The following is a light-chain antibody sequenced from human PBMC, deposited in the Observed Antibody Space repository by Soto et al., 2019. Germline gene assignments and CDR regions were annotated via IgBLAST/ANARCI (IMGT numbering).Light chain of an antibody. CDR3: QQRSNWPPIT. CDR1: QSVSSY. CDR2: DAS. Sequence: DIMLTQSPATLSLSPGERATLSCRASQSVSSYLAWYQQKPGQAPRLLIYDASNRATGIPARFSGSGSGTDFTLTISSLDPEEFAVYYCQQRSNWPPITFGQGTRLEIK. J-gene: IGKJ5*01. V-gene: IGKV3-11*01.